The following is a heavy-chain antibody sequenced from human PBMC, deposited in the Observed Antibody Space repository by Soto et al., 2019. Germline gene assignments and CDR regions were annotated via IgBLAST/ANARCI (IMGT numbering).Heavy chain of an antibody. Sequence: ASVKVSCKASGDTFTSSGISWVRQAPGQGLEWMGWISAYNGNTNYAQKLQGRVTMTTDTSTSTAYMELRSLRSDDTAVYYCAVTYCSGGSCYEYFQHWGQGTLVTVSS. J-gene: IGHJ1*01. CDR3: AVTYCSGGSCYEYFQH. D-gene: IGHD2-15*01. CDR1: GDTFTSSG. CDR2: ISAYNGNT. V-gene: IGHV1-18*01.